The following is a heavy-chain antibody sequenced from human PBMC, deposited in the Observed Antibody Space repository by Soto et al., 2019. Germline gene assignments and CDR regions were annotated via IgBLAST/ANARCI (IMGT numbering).Heavy chain of an antibody. Sequence: GGSLRLSCAASGFSLSDYYVSWIRQAPGEGLEWVSYISSSGTTTHYADSVKGRFTISKDNAKNSLYLQMNSLRAEDTAVYYCARGRGDSSCSYYFDYLCQGTLVTVSS. V-gene: IGHV3-11*01. J-gene: IGHJ4*02. D-gene: IGHD3-22*01. CDR2: ISSSGTTT. CDR3: ARGRGDSSCSYYFDY. CDR1: GFSLSDYY.